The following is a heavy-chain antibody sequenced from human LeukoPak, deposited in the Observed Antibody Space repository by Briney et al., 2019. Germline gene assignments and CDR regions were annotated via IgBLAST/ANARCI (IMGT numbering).Heavy chain of an antibody. J-gene: IGHJ5*02. CDR1: RGSISSSIYY. CDR2: VYDRVST. CDR3: ARRWVGELLDEDNWFDP. D-gene: IGHD3-10*01. Sequence: SGTLSLTCTLSRGSISSSIYYWGWVRQPPGKGLGWIGSVYDRVSTYYNPSLKSRVTLSVDTSKNQFSPKLSSVSAADTAVYYCARRWVGELLDEDNWFDPWGQGTLVTVSS. V-gene: IGHV4-39*01.